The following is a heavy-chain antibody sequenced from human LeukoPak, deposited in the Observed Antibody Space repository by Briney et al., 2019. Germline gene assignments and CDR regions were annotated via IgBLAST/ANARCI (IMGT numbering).Heavy chain of an antibody. CDR3: ARGNYHAMDV. CDR2: IKGDGSST. CDR1: GFIFSNYW. V-gene: IGHV3-74*01. Sequence: GGSLRLSCEASGFIFSNYWMHWVRKTQGEGLVCVSLIKGDGSSTTYADSVKGRFTISRDNAKNTVYLQMNSLRAEDTAVYYCARGNYHAMDVWGQGTTVTVSS. J-gene: IGHJ6*02.